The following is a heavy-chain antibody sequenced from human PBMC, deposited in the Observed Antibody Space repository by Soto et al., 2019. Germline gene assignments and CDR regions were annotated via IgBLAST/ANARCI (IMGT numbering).Heavy chain of an antibody. CDR2: FDPEDGET. Sequence: ASVKVSCKVSGYTPTELSMHWVRQAPGKGLEWMGGFDPEDGETIYAQKFQGRVTMTEDTSTDTAYMELSSLRSEDTAVYYCATPVPGDYVNNFDYWGQGTLVTVSS. J-gene: IGHJ4*02. V-gene: IGHV1-24*01. CDR3: ATPVPGDYVNNFDY. D-gene: IGHD4-17*01. CDR1: GYTPTELS.